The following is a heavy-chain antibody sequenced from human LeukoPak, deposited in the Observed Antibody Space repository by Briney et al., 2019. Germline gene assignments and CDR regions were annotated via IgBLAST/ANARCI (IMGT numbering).Heavy chain of an antibody. CDR1: GFTFSSYA. CDR2: ISGSGGST. D-gene: IGHD1-26*01. Sequence: GGSLRLSCAASGFTFSSYAMSWVSQAPGKGLEWVSGISGSGGSTYYADSVKGRFTISRDNSKNTVSLQMNSLRAEDTAVYYCARAPPYSGSYLSWGQGTLVTVSS. J-gene: IGHJ4*02. CDR3: ARAPPYSGSYLS. V-gene: IGHV3-23*01.